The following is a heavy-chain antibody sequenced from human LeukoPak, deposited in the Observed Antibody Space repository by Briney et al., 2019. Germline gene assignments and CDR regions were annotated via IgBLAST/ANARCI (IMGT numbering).Heavy chain of an antibody. CDR1: GFTFSSYA. V-gene: IGHV3-23*01. CDR3: AKVVGATTRGYFDY. D-gene: IGHD1-26*01. Sequence: GGSLRLSCAASGFTFSSYAMSWVRQAPGKGLEWVSTISGSGGSTYYADSVKGRFTISRDNSKNTLYLQMNSLRAEDTAVYYCAKVVGATTRGYFDYGGKGNLVRVSS. J-gene: IGHJ4*02. CDR2: ISGSGGST.